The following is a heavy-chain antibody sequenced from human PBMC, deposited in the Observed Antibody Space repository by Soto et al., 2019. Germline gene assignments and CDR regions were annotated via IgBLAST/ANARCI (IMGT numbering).Heavy chain of an antibody. Sequence: PSETLSLTCTVSGGSIGSGNYYWSWIRQHPGKGLEWIGYIYYSGSTSYNPSLKSRVTISVDTSKNHFSLKLSSVTAADTAVYYCARVFSDSSSFFDPWGQETLVTVSS. V-gene: IGHV4-31*03. D-gene: IGHD6-13*01. J-gene: IGHJ5*02. CDR3: ARVFSDSSSFFDP. CDR2: IYYSGST. CDR1: GGSIGSGNYY.